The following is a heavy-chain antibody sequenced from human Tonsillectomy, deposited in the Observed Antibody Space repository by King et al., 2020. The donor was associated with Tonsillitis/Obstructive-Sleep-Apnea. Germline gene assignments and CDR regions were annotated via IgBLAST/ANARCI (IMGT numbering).Heavy chain of an antibody. J-gene: IGHJ4*02. CDR1: EFTFSTYS. CDR3: ARGGPWDDSGGYYPFPFDY. CDR2: ISSSSSHM. Sequence: VQLVESGGGLVKPGGSLRLSCAASEFTFSTYSMNWVRQAPGKGLEWVSSISSSSSHMYYADSVKGRFTISRDNAKNSLYLQMNSLTAEDTAVYYCARGGPWDDSGGYYPFPFDYWGQGPLVTVSS. V-gene: IGHV3-21*01. D-gene: IGHD3-22*01.